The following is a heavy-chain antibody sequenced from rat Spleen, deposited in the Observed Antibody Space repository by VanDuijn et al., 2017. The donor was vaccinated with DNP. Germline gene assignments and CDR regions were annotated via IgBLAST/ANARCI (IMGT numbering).Heavy chain of an antibody. CDR2: ISYDGSST. D-gene: IGHD1-4*01. V-gene: IGHV5-29*01. J-gene: IGHJ4*01. Sequence: EVQLVESDGGLVQPGRSLKLSCAASGFTFSDYYMAWVRQAPTKGLEWVATISYDGSSTYYRDSVKGRFTISRDNAKSTLYLQMDSLRSEDTATYYCARHVPGYNVMDAWGQGTSVTVSS. CDR3: ARHVPGYNVMDA. CDR1: GFTFSDYY.